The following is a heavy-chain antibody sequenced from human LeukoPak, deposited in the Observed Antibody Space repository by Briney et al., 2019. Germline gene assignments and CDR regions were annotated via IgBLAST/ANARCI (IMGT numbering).Heavy chain of an antibody. D-gene: IGHD1-1*01. CDR1: GGSISSYY. J-gene: IGHJ5*02. CDR2: IYTSGST. Sequence: PSETLSLTCTVSGGSISSYYWSWIRQPAGKGLEWIGRIYTSGSTNYNPSLKSRVTMSVDTSKNQFSLKLSSVTAADTAVYYCARSPGTPIYNWFDPWGQGTLVTVSS. V-gene: IGHV4-4*07. CDR3: ARSPGTPIYNWFDP.